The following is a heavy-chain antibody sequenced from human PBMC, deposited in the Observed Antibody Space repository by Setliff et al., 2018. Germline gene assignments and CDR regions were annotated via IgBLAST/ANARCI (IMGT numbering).Heavy chain of an antibody. CDR1: GGSISSYY. V-gene: IGHV4-4*08. CDR2: VYTSGST. CDR3: ARSLDCTGGSCYPNDALDI. D-gene: IGHD2-15*01. J-gene: IGHJ3*02. Sequence: LSLTCTVSGGSISSYYWSWIRQPPGKGLEWIGYVYTSGSTNYNPSLKSRVTISVDTSKNQFSLKLSSVTAADTAVYYCARSLDCTGGSCYPNDALDIWGQGTMVTVSS.